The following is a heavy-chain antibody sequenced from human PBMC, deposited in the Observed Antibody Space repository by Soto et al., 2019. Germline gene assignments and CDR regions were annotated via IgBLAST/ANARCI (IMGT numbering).Heavy chain of an antibody. CDR3: ARDGGGYSYGYVGWFDY. D-gene: IGHD5-18*01. Sequence: QVQLQESGPGLVKPSQTLSLTCTVSGGSISSGGYYWSWIRQHPGKGLEWIGYIYYSGSTYYNPSLKSRVTISVDTSKNQFSLKLSSVTAADTAVYYCARDGGGYSYGYVGWFDYWGQGTLVTVSS. CDR1: GGSISSGGYY. V-gene: IGHV4-31*03. J-gene: IGHJ4*02. CDR2: IYYSGST.